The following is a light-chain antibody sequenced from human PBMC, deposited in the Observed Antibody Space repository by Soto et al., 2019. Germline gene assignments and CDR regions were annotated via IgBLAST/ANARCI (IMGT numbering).Light chain of an antibody. CDR1: QGISSY. V-gene: IGKV1-8*01. Sequence: AIRMTQSPSSFSASTGDRVTITCRASQGISSYLAWYQQKPGKAPKLLIYAASTLQSGVPSRFSGSGSGAEFTLTISRLEPEDFAVYYCQQYGSSPWAFGQGTKVDNK. J-gene: IGKJ1*01. CDR3: QQYGSSPWA. CDR2: AAS.